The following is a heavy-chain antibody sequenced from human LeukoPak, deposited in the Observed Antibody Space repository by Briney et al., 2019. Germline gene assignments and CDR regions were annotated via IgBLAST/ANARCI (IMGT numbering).Heavy chain of an antibody. CDR3: ARDPTYYDFWSGYYTGPYYFDY. Sequence: ASVKVYCKASGYTFTSYGISWVRQAPGQGLEWMGWISAYNGNTNYAQKLQGRVTMTTDTSTSTAYMELRSLRSDDTAVYYCARDPTYYDFWSGYYTGPYYFDYWGQGTLVTVSS. D-gene: IGHD3-3*01. CDR2: ISAYNGNT. J-gene: IGHJ4*02. V-gene: IGHV1-18*01. CDR1: GYTFTSYG.